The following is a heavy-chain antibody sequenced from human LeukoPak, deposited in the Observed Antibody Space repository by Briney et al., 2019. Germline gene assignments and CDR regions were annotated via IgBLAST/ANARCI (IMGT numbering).Heavy chain of an antibody. D-gene: IGHD3-16*02. CDR3: ARDYVWGSYRRIFDY. J-gene: IGHJ4*02. Sequence: SETLSLTCTVSGGSIRSSYYYWGWIRQPPGKGLEWIGSIYDSGSTYYNPSLKSRVTISVDTSKNQFSLKLNSVTAADTAVYYCARDYVWGSYRRIFDYWGQGTLVTVSS. CDR1: GGSIRSSYYY. CDR2: IYDSGST. V-gene: IGHV4-39*02.